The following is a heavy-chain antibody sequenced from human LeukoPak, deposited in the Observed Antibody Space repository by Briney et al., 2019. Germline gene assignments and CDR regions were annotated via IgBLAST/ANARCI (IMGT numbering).Heavy chain of an antibody. V-gene: IGHV3-11*01. J-gene: IGHJ4*02. CDR2: IGASGSTI. Sequence: GGSLRLSYAASGFTFSDYYMSWIRQAPGKGLEWVSYIGASGSTIYYADSVQGRFTISRDNAKNSLYLQMNSLRAEDTAVYYCARDGVIGTTIDSWGQGTLVTVSS. CDR1: GFTFSDYY. D-gene: IGHD1-14*01. CDR3: ARDGVIGTTIDS.